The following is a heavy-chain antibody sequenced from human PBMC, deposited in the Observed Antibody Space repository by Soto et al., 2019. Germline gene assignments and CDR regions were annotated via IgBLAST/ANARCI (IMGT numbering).Heavy chain of an antibody. CDR1: GFTFSSYA. V-gene: IGHV3-23*01. CDR2: ISGGGSTT. CDR3: AKDRPFRFAGRYYTSLAY. J-gene: IGHJ4*02. D-gene: IGHD3-10*01. Sequence: EVQLLESGGGLVQPGGSLRLSCAASGFTFSSYAMNWVRHAPGKGLEWVSAISGGGSTTYHADSVKGRFTISRDNSKNTLYLQMNSLRAEDTAVYYCAKDRPFRFAGRYYTSLAYWGQGTPVTVSS.